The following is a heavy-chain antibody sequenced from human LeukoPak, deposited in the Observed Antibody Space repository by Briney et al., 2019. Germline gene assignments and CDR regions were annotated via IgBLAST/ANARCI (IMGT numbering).Heavy chain of an antibody. V-gene: IGHV1-69*04. D-gene: IGHD3-22*01. J-gene: IGHJ4*02. CDR3: ARAGGSGYYSSWDY. CDR1: GGTFSSYA. CDR2: IIPILGIA. Sequence: GASVKVSCKASGGTFSSYAISWVRQAPGQGLEWMGRIIPILGIANYAQKFQGRVTITADKSTSTAYMELSSLRSEDTAVYYCARAGGSGYYSSWDYWGQGTLVTVSS.